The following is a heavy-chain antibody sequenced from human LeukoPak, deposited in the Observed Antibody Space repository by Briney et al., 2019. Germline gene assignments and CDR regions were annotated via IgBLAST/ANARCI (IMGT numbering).Heavy chain of an antibody. CDR3: AGRTGHNLLDH. J-gene: IGHJ4*02. CDR2: ISDSGTT. Sequence: PSETLSLTCAVSRGSIINYYWTWVRQSAGKGLEWIGRISDSGTTDYNPSLRSRVVMSVDTSKNQFSLTLMSVTAADTAVYYCAGRTGHNLLDHWGRGIQVTVSS. D-gene: IGHD1-14*01. V-gene: IGHV4-4*07. CDR1: RGSIINYY.